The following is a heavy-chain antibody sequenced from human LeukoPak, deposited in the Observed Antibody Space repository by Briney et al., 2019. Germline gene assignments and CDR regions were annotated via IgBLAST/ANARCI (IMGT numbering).Heavy chain of an antibody. D-gene: IGHD3-22*01. CDR3: ARNYYYDSSGYYRSAFDI. CDR1: GGSFSGYY. V-gene: IGHV4-34*01. Sequence: SETLSLTCAVYGGSFSGYYWSWIRQPPGKGLEWIGEINHSGSTNYNPSLKSRVTISVDTSKNQFSLKLSSVTAADTAVYYCARNYYYDSSGYYRSAFDIWGQGTMVTVSS. CDR2: INHSGST. J-gene: IGHJ3*02.